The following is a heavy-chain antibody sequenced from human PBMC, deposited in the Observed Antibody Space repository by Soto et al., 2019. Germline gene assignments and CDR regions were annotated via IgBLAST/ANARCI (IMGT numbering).Heavy chain of an antibody. CDR1: GFTFSDYY. D-gene: IGHD3-3*01. CDR3: AISRQGGYYLFDY. J-gene: IGHJ4*02. V-gene: IGHV3-11*01. CDR2: ISSSGGTI. Sequence: GGSLRLSCAASGFTFSDYYMSWIRQAPGKGLEWVSYISSSGGTIYYADSVKGRFTISRDNAKNSLYLQMNSLGAEDTAVYYCAISRQGGYYLFDYWGQGTLVTVSS.